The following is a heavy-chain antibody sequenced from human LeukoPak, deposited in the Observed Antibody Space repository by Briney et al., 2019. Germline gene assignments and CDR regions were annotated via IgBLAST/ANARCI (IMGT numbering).Heavy chain of an antibody. V-gene: IGHV3-30*02. CDR3: AKALRGAKYYYYMDV. D-gene: IGHD3-10*01. J-gene: IGHJ6*03. Sequence: GGSLRLSCAASGFTFSSYGMHWVRQAPGKGMEWVAFIRYDGSNKYYADSVKGRFTISRDNSKNTLYLQMNSLGAEDTAVYYCAKALRGAKYYYYMDVWGKGTTVTVSS. CDR1: GFTFSSYG. CDR2: IRYDGSNK.